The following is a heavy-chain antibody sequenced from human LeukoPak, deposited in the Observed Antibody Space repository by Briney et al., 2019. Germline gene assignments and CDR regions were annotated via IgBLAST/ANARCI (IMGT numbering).Heavy chain of an antibody. D-gene: IGHD3-22*01. CDR2: IHHSGST. CDR1: GYSIRSGYY. CDR3: ARDPYYYYDTSAYYYTAYNWFDP. V-gene: IGHV4-38-2*02. Sequence: SETLSHTCTVSGYSIRSGYYSGWIRQPPGKGLEWIGSIHHSGSTYYNPSLNRRVTISVDTSKNQFSLQLSSVTAAYTAVYYCARDPYYYYDTSAYYYTAYNWFDPWGQGTLVTVSS. J-gene: IGHJ5*02.